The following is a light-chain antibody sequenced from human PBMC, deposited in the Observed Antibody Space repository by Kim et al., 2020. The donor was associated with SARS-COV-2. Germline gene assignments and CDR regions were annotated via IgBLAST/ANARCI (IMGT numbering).Light chain of an antibody. CDR3: QQYNNWPLT. CDR2: GAS. Sequence: EVVMTQSPATLSVSPGERATLSCRASQSVSNNLAWYQQKPGQSPGLLIYGASTRATGVPAWFSGSGSGTEYTLTISSLQSEDFAVYYCQQYNNWPLTFGGGTKVDIK. V-gene: IGKV3-15*01. J-gene: IGKJ4*01. CDR1: QSVSNN.